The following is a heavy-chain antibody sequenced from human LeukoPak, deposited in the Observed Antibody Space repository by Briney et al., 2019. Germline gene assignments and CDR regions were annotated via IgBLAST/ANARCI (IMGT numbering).Heavy chain of an antibody. D-gene: IGHD3-3*01. Sequence: GGSLTRYCAASRLTYSTNHRHRLPQGTGNGRLGGAVIWYDGSNKYYADSVKDRFTISRDNTKNTLYLQMDSLRAEDTAVYYCARVQPREWFTVDYWGQGTVVTVSS. CDR2: IWYDGSNK. CDR3: ARVQPREWFTVDY. CDR1: RLTYSTNH. V-gene: IGHV3-33*01. J-gene: IGHJ4*02.